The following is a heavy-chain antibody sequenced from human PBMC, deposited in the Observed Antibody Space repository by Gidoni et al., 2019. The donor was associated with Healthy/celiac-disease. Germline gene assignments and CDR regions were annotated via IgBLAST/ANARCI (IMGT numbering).Heavy chain of an antibody. V-gene: IGHV3-64D*06. CDR2: ISSNGGST. D-gene: IGHD3-3*01. J-gene: IGHJ4*02. CDR3: VGRFYDFWSGYPDY. CDR1: GSTFSSYA. Sequence: EVQLVESGVVLVQPGGSLRLACSPSGSTFSSYAMHWVRQAPGKGLEYVSAISSNGGSTYYADSVKGRFTISRDNSKNTLYLQMSSLRAEDTAVYYCVGRFYDFWSGYPDYWGQGTLVTVSS.